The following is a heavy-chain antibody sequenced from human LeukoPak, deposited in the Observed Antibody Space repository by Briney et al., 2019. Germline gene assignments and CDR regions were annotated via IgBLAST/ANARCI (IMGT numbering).Heavy chain of an antibody. J-gene: IGHJ4*02. CDR1: GFTFNTFN. Sequence: PGGSLRLSCAASGFTFNTFNMNWVRQAPGKGLEWVSSITSGGNYIYYADSVKGRFTTSRDNAKNSLSLQLNSLRVEDTAVYYCARGHYDVLAASYKWTPDYWGQGTLVTVSS. CDR2: ITSGGNYI. V-gene: IGHV3-21*01. CDR3: ARGHYDVLAASYKWTPDY. D-gene: IGHD3-9*01.